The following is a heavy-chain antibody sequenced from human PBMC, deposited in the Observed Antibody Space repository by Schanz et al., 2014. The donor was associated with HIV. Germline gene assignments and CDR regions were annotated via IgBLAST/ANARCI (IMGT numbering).Heavy chain of an antibody. CDR2: IKQDGSEK. J-gene: IGHJ4*02. CDR3: VRNWNFDF. CDR1: GFTFSNYA. Sequence: EVQLLESGGGLVQPGGSLRLSCAASGFTFSNYAMTWVRQAPGKGLEWVANIKQDGSEKYYVDSVKGRFTISRDNAKNSLYLQMNSLRDEDTAVYYCVRNWNFDFWGQGNLVIVSS. D-gene: IGHD1-1*01. V-gene: IGHV3-7*01.